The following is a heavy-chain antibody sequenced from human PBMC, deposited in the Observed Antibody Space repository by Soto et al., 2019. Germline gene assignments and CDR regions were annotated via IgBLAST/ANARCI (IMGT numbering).Heavy chain of an antibody. CDR2: IYYSGST. CDR1: GGSVSSGSYY. J-gene: IGHJ4*02. Sequence: SETLSLTCTVSGGSVSSGSYYWSWIRQPPGKGLEWIGYIYYSGSTNYNPSLKSRVTISVDTSKNQFSLKLSSVTAADTAVYYCARDRRGSYCLFDYWGQGTLVTVSS. CDR3: ARDRRGSYCLFDY. D-gene: IGHD1-26*01. V-gene: IGHV4-61*01.